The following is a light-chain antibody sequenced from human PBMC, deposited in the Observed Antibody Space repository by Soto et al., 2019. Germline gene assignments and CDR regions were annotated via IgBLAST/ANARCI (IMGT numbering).Light chain of an antibody. CDR1: QGVSSNY. J-gene: IGKJ1*01. V-gene: IGKV3-20*01. Sequence: EIVLTQSPGTLSFSPGERATLSFRASQGVSSNYLAWYQQKSGQAPRLLLYGTSSRATGIPERFSGSGSGTDFTLTISRLEPEDFAVYYCQHYGSSRTFGQGTKVDIK. CDR2: GTS. CDR3: QHYGSSRT.